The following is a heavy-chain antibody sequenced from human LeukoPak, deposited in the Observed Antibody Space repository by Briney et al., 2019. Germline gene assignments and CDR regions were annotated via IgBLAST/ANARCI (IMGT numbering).Heavy chain of an antibody. J-gene: IGHJ4*02. D-gene: IGHD7-27*01. Sequence: SETLSLTCTVSGGSISSYYWSWIRQPPGKGLEWIGYIYYSGSTNYNPSLKSRVTISVDTSKNQFSLKLSSVTAADTAVYYCASSAITGDHNYWGQGTLVTVSS. CDR3: ASSAITGDHNY. V-gene: IGHV4-59*01. CDR1: GGSISSYY. CDR2: IYYSGST.